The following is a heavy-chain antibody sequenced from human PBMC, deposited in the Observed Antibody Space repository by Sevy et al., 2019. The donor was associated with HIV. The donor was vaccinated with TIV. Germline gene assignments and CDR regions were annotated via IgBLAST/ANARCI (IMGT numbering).Heavy chain of an antibody. J-gene: IGHJ1*01. D-gene: IGHD3-22*01. CDR1: GFTFSNAW. CDR2: IKSKTDGGTT. Sequence: GGSLRLSCAASGFTFSNAWMSWVRQAPGKGLEWVGRIKSKTDGGTTDYAAPVKGRFTISRDDSKNTLYLQMNSLKTEYTAVYYCTTDKLLSGYYYIWSVSEYFQHWGQGTLVTVSS. V-gene: IGHV3-15*01. CDR3: TTDKLLSGYYYIWSVSEYFQH.